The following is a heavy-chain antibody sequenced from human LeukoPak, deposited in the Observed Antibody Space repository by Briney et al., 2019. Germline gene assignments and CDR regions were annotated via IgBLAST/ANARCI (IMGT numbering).Heavy chain of an antibody. CDR3: ATLAYCGGDCRNYYYYYMDV. D-gene: IGHD2-21*02. Sequence: SVKVSCKASGGTFSSYAISWVRQAPGQGLEWMGGIIPIFGTANYAQKFQGRVTITTDESTSTAYMELSSLRSEDTAVYYCATLAYCGGDCRNYYYYYMDVWGKGTTVTVSS. V-gene: IGHV1-69*05. J-gene: IGHJ6*03. CDR1: GGTFSSYA. CDR2: IIPIFGTA.